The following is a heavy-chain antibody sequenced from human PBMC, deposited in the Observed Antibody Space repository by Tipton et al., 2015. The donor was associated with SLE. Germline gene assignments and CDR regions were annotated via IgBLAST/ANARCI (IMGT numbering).Heavy chain of an antibody. CDR2: IHGDGSRS. J-gene: IGHJ6*03. V-gene: IGHV3-74*01. D-gene: IGHD6-6*01. Sequence: GSLRLSCAASGFTFKDYWMHWVRQTRDKGLVWVSRIHGDGSRSDYADSVRGRFTISRDNARKTVWLQMNSLRAEDTAMYYCAGGLVHYYYYMDVWGKGTTVTVSS. CDR1: GFTFKDYW. CDR3: AGGLVHYYYYMDV.